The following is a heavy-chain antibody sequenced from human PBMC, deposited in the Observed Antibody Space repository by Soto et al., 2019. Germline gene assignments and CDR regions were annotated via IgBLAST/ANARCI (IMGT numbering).Heavy chain of an antibody. D-gene: IGHD3-10*01. J-gene: IGHJ4*02. CDR2: MNPNSGNT. CDR3: ARGRGSRLQLKRYFDY. Sequence: ASVKVSCKASGYTFTSYDINWVRQATGQGLEWMGWMNPNSGNTGYAQKFQGRVTMTRNTSISTAYMELSSLRSEDTAVYYCARGRGSRLQLKRYFDYWGQGTLVTVSS. CDR1: GYTFTSYD. V-gene: IGHV1-8*01.